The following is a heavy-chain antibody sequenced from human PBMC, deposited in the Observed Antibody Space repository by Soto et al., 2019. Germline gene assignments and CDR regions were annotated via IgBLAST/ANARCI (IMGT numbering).Heavy chain of an antibody. Sequence: QVQLVQSGAEVKKPGASVKVSCTFTSYDINWVRQAAGQGLEWMAWMNPNSGDTRFAQKFQGRVTMTRYTSKFTAYMELSNLRSEDTAVYYCARGPGSSDWRFSYYYMGVWDQGTTVTVSS. J-gene: IGHJ6*02. CDR1: FTSYD. V-gene: IGHV1-8*01. CDR2: MNPNSGDT. CDR3: ARGPGSSDWRFSYYYMGV. D-gene: IGHD6-19*01.